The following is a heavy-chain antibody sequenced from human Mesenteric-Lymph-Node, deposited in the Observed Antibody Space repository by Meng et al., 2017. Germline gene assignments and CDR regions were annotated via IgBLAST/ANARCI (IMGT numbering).Heavy chain of an antibody. CDR2: IYHGGSA. D-gene: IGHD6-19*01. CDR1: GGSFISSNW. CDR3: ASHVIVTGKRGFDF. J-gene: IGHJ4*02. V-gene: IGHV4-4*02. Sequence: QMQRQESGPGRGMPWGTVSATCAVSGGSFISSNWWRWVRQPPGKGLEWMGEIYHGGSANYNTSLTNRVTMSVDKSKNHFSLQLTSVTAADTAVYYCASHVIVTGKRGFDFWGQGILVTVSS.